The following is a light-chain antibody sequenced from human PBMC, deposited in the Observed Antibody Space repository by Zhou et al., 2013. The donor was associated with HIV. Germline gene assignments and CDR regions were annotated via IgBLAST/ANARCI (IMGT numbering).Light chain of an antibody. J-gene: IGKJ3*01. CDR3: QQFNSNPLFT. CDR1: QTIINY. V-gene: IGKV1-39*01. CDR2: AAS. Sequence: DIQMTQSPSSLSASVGDRVTITCRASQTIINYLNWYQKKPGKAPNLLIYAASSLQGGVPSRFSGSGSGTDFTLTISSLQPEDFATYYCQQFNSNPLFTFGPGTKVDIK.